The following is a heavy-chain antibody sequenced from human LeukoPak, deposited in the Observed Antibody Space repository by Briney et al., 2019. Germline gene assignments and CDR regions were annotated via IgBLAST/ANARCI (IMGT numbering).Heavy chain of an antibody. CDR2: IYTSGST. CDR3: ARGRRCSGGSCYFDY. J-gene: IGHJ4*02. V-gene: IGHV4-61*02. CDR1: GGSISSGSYY. D-gene: IGHD2-15*01. Sequence: PSQTLSLTCTVSGGSISSGSYYWSWIRQPAGKGLEWIGRIYTSGSTNYNPSLKSRVTISVDTSKNQFSLKLSSVTAADTAVYYCARGRRCSGGSCYFDYWGQGTLVTVSS.